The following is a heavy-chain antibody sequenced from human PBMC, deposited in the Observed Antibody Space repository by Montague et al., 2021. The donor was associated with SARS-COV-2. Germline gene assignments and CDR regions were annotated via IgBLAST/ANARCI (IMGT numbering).Heavy chain of an antibody. Sequence: SETLSLTCTVSNYSVSSGYYWGWIRQFPGKGLEWIGFKFHSGSTYYNPSLQGRVITSVDTSKNQVSLKLRSVSAADAAVYYCARGVVGPTVLFLEYWGQGILVTVSS. CDR1: NYSVSSGYY. V-gene: IGHV4-38-2*02. CDR2: KFHSGST. CDR3: ARGVVGPTVLFLEY. J-gene: IGHJ4*02. D-gene: IGHD1-26*01.